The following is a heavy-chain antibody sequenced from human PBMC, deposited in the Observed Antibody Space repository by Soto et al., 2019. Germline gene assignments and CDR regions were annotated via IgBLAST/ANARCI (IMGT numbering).Heavy chain of an antibody. J-gene: IGHJ4*02. CDR1: GGSIGSDDYY. Sequence: QVQLQESGPGLVKPSQTLSLTCAVSGGSIGSDDYYWTWIRQPPGKGLEWIGYSYYTGRTYYNPSLKSRFTISIDTPNNQFSLNLSSVTAADTAVYYCARGEGDKTEYWGQGTLVTASS. CDR3: ARGEGDKTEY. CDR2: SYYTGRT. D-gene: IGHD2-21*01. V-gene: IGHV4-30-4*01.